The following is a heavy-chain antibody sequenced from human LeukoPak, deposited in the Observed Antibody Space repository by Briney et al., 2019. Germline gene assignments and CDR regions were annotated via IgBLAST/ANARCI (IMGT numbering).Heavy chain of an antibody. CDR1: GSTFRTYW. D-gene: IGHD1-26*01. CDR2: INSDGSST. CDR3: ASSGRYAENAFDI. V-gene: IGHV3-74*01. Sequence: GGSLRLSCAASGSTFRTYWMHWVRQAPGKGLVWVSRINSDGSSTNYANSVKGRFTISRDNAKNTLYLQMNSLRGEDPAIYYCASSGRYAENAFDIWGQGTMVTVS. J-gene: IGHJ3*02.